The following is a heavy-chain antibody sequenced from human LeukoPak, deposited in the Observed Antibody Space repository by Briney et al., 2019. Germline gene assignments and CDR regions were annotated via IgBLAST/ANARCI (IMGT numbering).Heavy chain of an antibody. D-gene: IGHD3-22*01. V-gene: IGHV3-21*01. CDR3: ARDSRGYDSSGYYYYYMDV. CDR2: ISSSSSSI. CDR1: GFTLSSYS. J-gene: IGHJ6*03. Sequence: GGSLRLSCAASGFTLSSYSMNWVRQAPGKGLEWVSSISSSSSSIYYADSVKGRFTISRDNAKNSLSLQMNSLRAEDTAVYYCARDSRGYDSSGYYYYYMDVWGKGTTVTVSS.